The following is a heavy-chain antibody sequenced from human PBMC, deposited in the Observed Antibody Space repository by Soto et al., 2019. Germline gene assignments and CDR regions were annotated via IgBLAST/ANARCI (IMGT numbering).Heavy chain of an antibody. CDR2: INHSGST. Sequence: PSETLSLTCAAYGGSFSGYYWSWIRQPPGKGLEWIGEINHSGSTNYNPSLKSRVTISVDTSKNQFSLKLSSVTAADTAVYYCARSLMNVDTAMALDYWGQGTLVTVSS. V-gene: IGHV4-34*01. CDR1: GGSFSGYY. J-gene: IGHJ4*02. D-gene: IGHD5-18*01. CDR3: ARSLMNVDTAMALDY.